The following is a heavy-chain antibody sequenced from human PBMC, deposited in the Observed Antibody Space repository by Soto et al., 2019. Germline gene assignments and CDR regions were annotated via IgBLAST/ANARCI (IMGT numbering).Heavy chain of an antibody. CDR3: ARVAPYVWSGYYRYNWFDP. V-gene: IGHV3-66*01. D-gene: IGHD3-3*01. CDR1: GFTVSSNY. CDR2: IYSGGST. Sequence: GGSLRLSCAASGFTVSSNYMSWVRQAPGKGLEWVSVIYSGGSTYYADSVKGRFTISRHNSKNTLYLQMNSLRAEDTAVYYCARVAPYVWSGYYRYNWFDPWGQGTLVTVSS. J-gene: IGHJ5*02.